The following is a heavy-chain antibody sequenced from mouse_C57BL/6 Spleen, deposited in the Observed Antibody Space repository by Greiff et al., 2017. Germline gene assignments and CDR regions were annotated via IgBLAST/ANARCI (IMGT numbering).Heavy chain of an antibody. J-gene: IGHJ1*03. CDR1: GYTFTDYN. CDR3: ARWGLRDWYFDV. D-gene: IGHD2-4*01. Sequence: VQLQQSGPELVKPGASVKMSCKASGYTFTDYNMHWVKQSHGKSLEWIGYINPNNGGTSYNQKFKGKATLTVNKSSSTAYMELRSLTSEDSAVYYCARWGLRDWYFDVWGTGTTVTVSS. CDR2: INPNNGGT. V-gene: IGHV1-22*01.